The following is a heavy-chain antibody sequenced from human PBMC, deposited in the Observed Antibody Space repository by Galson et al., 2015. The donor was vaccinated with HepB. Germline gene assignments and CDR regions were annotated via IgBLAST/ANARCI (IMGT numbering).Heavy chain of an antibody. J-gene: IGHJ4*02. Sequence: SLRLSCAASGFTFSSYWMSWVRQAPGKGLEWVANIKQDGSDKYYVDSVKGRFTISRDNAKNSLYLQMSSRRAEDTAVYYCARVKGENIAAAGDYWGQGTLVTVSS. CDR1: GFTFSSYW. V-gene: IGHV3-7*03. CDR2: IKQDGSDK. D-gene: IGHD6-13*01. CDR3: ARVKGENIAAAGDY.